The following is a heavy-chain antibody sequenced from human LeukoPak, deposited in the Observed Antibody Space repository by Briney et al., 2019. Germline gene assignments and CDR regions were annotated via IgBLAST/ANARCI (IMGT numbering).Heavy chain of an antibody. CDR1: GYSFTSYW. Sequence: GEPLKISCKGSGYSFTSYWIGWVRQMPGKGLEWMRIIYPGDSDTRYSPSFQGQVTISADKSISTAYLQWSSLKASDTAMYYCARQPHYYDSSGSVDYWGQGTLVTVSS. CDR2: IYPGDSDT. CDR3: ARQPHYYDSSGSVDY. J-gene: IGHJ4*02. D-gene: IGHD3-22*01. V-gene: IGHV5-51*01.